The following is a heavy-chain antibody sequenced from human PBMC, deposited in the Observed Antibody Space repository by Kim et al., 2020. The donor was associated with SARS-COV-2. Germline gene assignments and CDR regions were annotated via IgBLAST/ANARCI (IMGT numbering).Heavy chain of an antibody. J-gene: IGHJ6*02. CDR1: GYTFTSYY. Sequence: ASVKVSCKASGYTFTSYYMNWVRQAPGQGLEWMGIINPSGGRTSYAQKFQGRVTMTRDTSTSTVYMELSSLRSEDTAVYYCARNGDSGWAIYYYYYYGMDVWGQGTTVTVSS. CDR2: INPSGGRT. V-gene: IGHV1-46*01. D-gene: IGHD6-19*01. CDR3: ARNGDSGWAIYYYYYYGMDV.